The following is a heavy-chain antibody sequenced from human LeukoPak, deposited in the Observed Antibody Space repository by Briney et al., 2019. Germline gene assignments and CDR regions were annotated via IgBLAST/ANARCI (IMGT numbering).Heavy chain of an antibody. J-gene: IGHJ4*02. CDR3: ARDNGHKSVDY. D-gene: IGHD2-21*01. V-gene: IGHV1-18*01. Sequence: ASVTVSCKASGYTXSSYGISGLRQAPGQGLEWMGWISGYNGNTNYAQKFQGRVTMTTDTSTSTLYMEVRSLRSDDTAVYYCARDNGHKSVDYWGQGTQVTVSS. CDR2: ISGYNGNT. CDR1: GYTXSSYG.